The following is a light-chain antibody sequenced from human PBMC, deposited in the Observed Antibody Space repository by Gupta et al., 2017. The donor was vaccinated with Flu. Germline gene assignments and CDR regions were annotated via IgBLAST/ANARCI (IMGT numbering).Light chain of an antibody. CDR3: QQRSSWPLT. CDR1: QSVSSY. CDR2: DAS. Sequence: EIVLTQSRATLSLSPGERATLSCRASQSVSSYLAWYQQKPGQAPRLLIYDASNRATGIPARFSGSGSGTDFTLTISSIEAEDFAVYYCQQRSSWPLTFGGGTKVEIK. V-gene: IGKV3-11*01. J-gene: IGKJ4*01.